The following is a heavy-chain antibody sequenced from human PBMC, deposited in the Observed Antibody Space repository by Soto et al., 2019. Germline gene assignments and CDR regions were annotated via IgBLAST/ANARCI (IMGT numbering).Heavy chain of an antibody. V-gene: IGHV3-74*01. CDR2: INSDGSST. CDR1: GLTFSSYW. Sequence: GGSLRLSCAASGLTFSSYWMHWVRQAPGKGLVWVSHINSDGSSTNDADFVKGRFTISRDNNENILFLQMHSLRVEDTAVYSCVRGGGGGLFEHWGQGVLVTVSS. D-gene: IGHD2-21*01. CDR3: VRGGGGGLFEH. J-gene: IGHJ4*02.